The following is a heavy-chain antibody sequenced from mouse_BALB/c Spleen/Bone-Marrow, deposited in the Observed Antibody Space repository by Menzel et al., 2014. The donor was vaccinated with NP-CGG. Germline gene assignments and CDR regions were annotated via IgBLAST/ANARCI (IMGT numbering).Heavy chain of an antibody. Sequence: QVQLQQSGPELVRPGTSVKVSCKASGYAFTNYLIEWIKQRPGQGLEWIGVINPGSGGTNYNEKFKGKATLTADKSSSTAYMQLSSLTSDDSAVYFCARRIYYAMGYWGQGTTLAVSS. CDR1: GYAFTNYL. CDR2: INPGSGGT. CDR3: ARRIYYAMGY. V-gene: IGHV1-54*01. J-gene: IGHJ2*01. D-gene: IGHD2-1*01.